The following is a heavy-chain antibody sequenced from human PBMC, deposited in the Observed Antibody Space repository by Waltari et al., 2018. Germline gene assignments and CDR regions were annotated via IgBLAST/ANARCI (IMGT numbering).Heavy chain of an antibody. J-gene: IGHJ4*02. D-gene: IGHD6-19*01. Sequence: QVQLQESGPGLVKPSQTLSLTCTVPGGSISSGSYYWSWIRQPAGKGLEWIGRIYTSGSTNYNPSLKSRVTISVDTSKNQFSLKLSSVTAADTAVYYCARAAVAGRFDYWGQGTLVTVSS. CDR1: GGSISSGSYY. CDR2: IYTSGST. CDR3: ARAAVAGRFDY. V-gene: IGHV4-61*02.